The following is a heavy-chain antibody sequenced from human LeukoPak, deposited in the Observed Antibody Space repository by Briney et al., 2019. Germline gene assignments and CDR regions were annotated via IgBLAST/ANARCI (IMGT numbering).Heavy chain of an antibody. Sequence: SVKVSCKASGGTFSSYAISWVRQAPGQGLEWMGRIIPILGIANYAQKFQGRVTITADKSTSTAYMELSSLRSEDTAVYYCASIPAAIAVPPDYWGQGTLVTVSS. V-gene: IGHV1-69*04. CDR2: IIPILGIA. CDR3: ASIPAAIAVPPDY. CDR1: GGTFSSYA. J-gene: IGHJ4*02. D-gene: IGHD2-2*01.